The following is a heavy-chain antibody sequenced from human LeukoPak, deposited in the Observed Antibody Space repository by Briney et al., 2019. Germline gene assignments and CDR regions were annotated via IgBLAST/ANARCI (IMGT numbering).Heavy chain of an antibody. Sequence: SEALSLTCIVPVGSTSTSSSYWGWIRQPPGKGLEWIGCVYYSVSTYYNPSLKTRFPIPVTTSKTQFSLKLSAVNPADRAVYYCARRPQHSYYYDSSGNPAPAFDNWGQGKMVTASS. J-gene: IGHJ3*02. V-gene: IGHV4-39*01. D-gene: IGHD3-22*01. CDR1: VGSTSTSSSY. CDR2: VYYSVST. CDR3: ARRPQHSYYYDSSGNPAPAFDN.